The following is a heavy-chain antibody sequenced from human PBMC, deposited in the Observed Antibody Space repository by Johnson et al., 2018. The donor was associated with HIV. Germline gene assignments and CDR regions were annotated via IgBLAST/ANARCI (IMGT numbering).Heavy chain of an antibody. J-gene: IGHJ3*02. CDR2: IKQDGSEK. D-gene: IGHD6-13*01. CDR1: GFTFSSYW. V-gene: IGHV3-7*05. Sequence: VQLVESGGGVVQPGRSLRLSCVVSGFTFSSYWMSWVRQAPGKGLEWVANIKQDGSEKYYVDSVKGRFTISRDNAKNSLYLQMNSLRAEDTAVYYCARDPAAAALRAFDIWGQGTKVTVSS. CDR3: ARDPAAAALRAFDI.